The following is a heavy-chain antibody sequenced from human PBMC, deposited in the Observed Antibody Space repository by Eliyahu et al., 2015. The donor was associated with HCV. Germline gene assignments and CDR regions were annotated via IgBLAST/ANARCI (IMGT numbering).Heavy chain of an antibody. CDR2: ISASGGSS. J-gene: IGHJ4*02. CDR1: XFAFSSYP. CDR3: AEIRDASSGWYFDF. D-gene: IGHD6-19*01. V-gene: IGHV3-23*01. Sequence: EVQFLESGGDLVQPGGSLRLSCTAXXFAFSSYPMTWVRQAPGKGLQXVSVISASGGSSYYADSVKGRFTVSSDNSRNTLFLQMNNLKADDTAVYYCAEIRDASSGWYFDFWGQGTPVTVSS.